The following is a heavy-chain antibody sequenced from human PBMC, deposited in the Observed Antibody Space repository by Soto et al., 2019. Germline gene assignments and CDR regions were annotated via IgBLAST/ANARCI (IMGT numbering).Heavy chain of an antibody. D-gene: IGHD1-26*01. Sequence: QVQLVQSGAEVKKPGASVKVSCKASGYTFTIYGISWVRQAPGQGLEWMGWSSAYNGDTNYAQKYQGRVTMTTDTSTSTGYMELRSLRFDDPAVYYCARVGQFTGWFDSWGQGTLVTVSS. CDR1: GYTFTIYG. CDR3: ARVGQFTGWFDS. CDR2: SSAYNGDT. J-gene: IGHJ5*01. V-gene: IGHV1-18*04.